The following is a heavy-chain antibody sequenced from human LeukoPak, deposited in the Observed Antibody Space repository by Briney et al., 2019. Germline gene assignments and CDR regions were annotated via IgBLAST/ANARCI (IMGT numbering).Heavy chain of an antibody. J-gene: IGHJ2*01. CDR3: AGIYDSTWYFDL. D-gene: IGHD3-22*01. V-gene: IGHV1-18*01. CDR2: ISAYNGNT. Sequence: ASVKVSCKASGYTFTSYGISWVRQAPGQGLEWMGWISAYNGNTNYAQKLQGRVTMTTDTSTSTAYMELRSLRSDDTAVYYCAGIYDSTWYFDLWGRGTLVTVSS. CDR1: GYTFTSYG.